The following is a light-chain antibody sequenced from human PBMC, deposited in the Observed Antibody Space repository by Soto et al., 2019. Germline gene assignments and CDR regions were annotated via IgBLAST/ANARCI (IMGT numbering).Light chain of an antibody. J-gene: IGKJ5*01. CDR3: QQYGSSPRIT. Sequence: EIVLTQSPGTLSLSPGERATLSCRANQSVSSSYLAWYQQKPGQAPRLLIYGASSRATGIPDRFSGSGSGTDFTLTISRLEPEDFAVYYCQQYGSSPRITFGQGTRLEI. CDR1: QSVSSSY. CDR2: GAS. V-gene: IGKV3-20*01.